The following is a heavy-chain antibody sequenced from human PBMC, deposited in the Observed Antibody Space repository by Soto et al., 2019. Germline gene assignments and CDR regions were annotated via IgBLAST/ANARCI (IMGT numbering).Heavy chain of an antibody. CDR3: AKWGQNPASGPSFDY. Sequence: ASVKVSCKTSGYTFTNYDINWVRQAPGQGLEWMGWMNPNSGNTGYAQQFQGRVSMTRNTAISTAYMELSGLRSEDSAVYFCAKWGQNPASGPSFDYWGQGTLVTVSS. J-gene: IGHJ4*02. CDR1: GYTFTNYD. V-gene: IGHV1-8*01. D-gene: IGHD6-13*01. CDR2: MNPNSGNT.